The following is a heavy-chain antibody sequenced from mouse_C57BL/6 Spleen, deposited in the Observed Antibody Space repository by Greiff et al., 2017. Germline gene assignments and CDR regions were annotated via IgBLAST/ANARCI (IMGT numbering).Heavy chain of an antibody. D-gene: IGHD1-1*01. J-gene: IGHJ2*01. Sequence: ESGPGLVKPSQSLSLTCSVTGYSITSGYYWNWIRQFPGNKLEWMGYISYDGSNNYNPSLKTRISITRDTSKNQFFLKLNSVTTEDTATYYCARGTTVVDYWGQGTTLTVSS. CDR2: ISYDGSN. V-gene: IGHV3-6*01. CDR3: ARGTTVVDY. CDR1: GYSITSGYY.